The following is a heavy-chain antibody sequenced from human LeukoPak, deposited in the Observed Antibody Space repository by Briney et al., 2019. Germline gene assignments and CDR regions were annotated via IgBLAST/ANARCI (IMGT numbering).Heavy chain of an antibody. D-gene: IGHD4-11*01. CDR1: GISFSSFG. CDR2: IRYDGSKK. J-gene: IGHJ4*02. CDR3: ANGATAYSACPLHIGDY. Sequence: PGGPLRLSCVASGISFSSFGMHWVRQAPGKGLEWVAFIRYDGSKKYYADSVKGRFTISRDNSKNTLYVQMTSLRAEDTAVYFCANGATAYSACPLHIGDYWGQGTLVTVSS. V-gene: IGHV3-30*02.